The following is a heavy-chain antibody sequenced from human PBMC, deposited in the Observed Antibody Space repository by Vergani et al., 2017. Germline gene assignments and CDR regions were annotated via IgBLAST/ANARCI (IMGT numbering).Heavy chain of an antibody. J-gene: IGHJ6*02. CDR3: ARGRRYYYGIDV. Sequence: QVQLQQWGAGLLKPSETLSLTCAVYGGSFSGYYWSWIRQPPGKGLEWIGEINHSGITNYNPSLKSLVTISVDTSKNQYSLKLSSVTAADTAVYYCARGRRYYYGIDVWGQGTTVTVSS. D-gene: IGHD1-14*01. CDR2: INHSGIT. V-gene: IGHV4-34*01. CDR1: GGSFSGYY.